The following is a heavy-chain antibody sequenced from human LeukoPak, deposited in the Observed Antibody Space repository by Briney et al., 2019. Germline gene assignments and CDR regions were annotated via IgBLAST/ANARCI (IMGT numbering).Heavy chain of an antibody. CDR2: ISSSSSYI. D-gene: IGHD3-16*01. CDR1: GFTFSSYS. V-gene: IGHV3-21*01. Sequence: GGSLRLSCAASGFTFSSYSMNWVRQAPGKGLEWVSSISSSSSYIYYADSVKGRFTISRDNAKNSLYLQMNSLRAEDTAVYYCASELLGGPLDPIHPTYILYYGMDVWGEGTTVTVSS. CDR3: ASELLGGPLDPIHPTYILYYGMDV. J-gene: IGHJ6*04.